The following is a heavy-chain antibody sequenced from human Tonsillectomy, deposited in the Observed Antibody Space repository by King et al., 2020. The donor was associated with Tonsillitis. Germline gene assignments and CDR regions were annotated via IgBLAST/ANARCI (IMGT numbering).Heavy chain of an antibody. CDR3: ARRNDFWSGSIDAFDI. V-gene: IGHV4-39*01. CDR2: IYYSGST. Sequence: LQLQESGPGLVKPSETLSLTCTVSGGSISSTSYYWGWIRQPPGKGLEWIGSIYYSGSTYYYPSLKSRVTISVDTSKNQFSLKLSSVTAADTAVYYCARRNDFWSGSIDAFDIWGRGTMVTVSS. CDR1: GGSISSTSYY. D-gene: IGHD3-3*01. J-gene: IGHJ3*02.